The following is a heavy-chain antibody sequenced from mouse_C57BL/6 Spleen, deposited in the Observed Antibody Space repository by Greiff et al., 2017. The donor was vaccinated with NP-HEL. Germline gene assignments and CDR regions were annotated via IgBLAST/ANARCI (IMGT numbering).Heavy chain of an antibody. CDR1: GYTFTSYW. CDR2: IDPSDSYP. J-gene: IGHJ4*01. D-gene: IGHD2-4*01. V-gene: IGHV1-69*01. Sequence: QVQLQQPGAELVMPGASVKLSCKASGYTFTSYWMHWVKQRPGQGLEWIGEIDPSDSYPNYNQKFKGKSTLTVDKSSSTAYMQLSSLTSEDSAVYYCARGLYDYDVAMDYWGQGTSVTVSS. CDR3: ARGLYDYDVAMDY.